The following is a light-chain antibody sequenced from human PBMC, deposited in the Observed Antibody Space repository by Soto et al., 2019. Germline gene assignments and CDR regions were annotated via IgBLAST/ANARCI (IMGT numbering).Light chain of an antibody. J-gene: IGKJ5*01. CDR2: DAS. CDR1: QSVSSY. Sequence: EIVLTQSPATLSLSPGERATLSCRASQSVSSYLAWYQQKPGQAPRLLIYDASSRATGIPARFSGSGSGTDFTLTISSLEPEDFAVYYCQQRSNWPSITFGQGTRLETK. V-gene: IGKV3-11*01. CDR3: QQRSNWPSIT.